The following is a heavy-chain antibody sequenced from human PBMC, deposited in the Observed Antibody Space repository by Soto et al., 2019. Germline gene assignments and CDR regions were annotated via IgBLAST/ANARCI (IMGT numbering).Heavy chain of an antibody. CDR2: IYYSGST. D-gene: IGHD6-13*01. Sequence: QVQLQESGPGLVKPSETLSLTCTVSGGSISSYYWSWIRQPPGKGLEWIGYIYYSGSTNYNPSLKSRVTISVDTSKNQFSLMLSSVTAADTAVYYCATLSLAAAGTYYGMDVWGQGTTVTVSS. CDR3: ATLSLAAAGTYYGMDV. CDR1: GGSISSYY. J-gene: IGHJ6*02. V-gene: IGHV4-59*01.